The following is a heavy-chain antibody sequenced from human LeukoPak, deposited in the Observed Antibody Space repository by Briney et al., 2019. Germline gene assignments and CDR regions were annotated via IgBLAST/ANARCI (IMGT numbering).Heavy chain of an antibody. Sequence: WASVKVSCTASGYTFSGYYMYWVRQAPGQGLEWMGWINPNSGGTNFAQKFQGRVTMTRDTSISTAYMELSRLRSDDTAVYYCARDSGSYYFEYWGQGTLVTVSS. CDR3: ARDSGSYYFEY. CDR1: GYTFSGYY. V-gene: IGHV1-2*02. CDR2: INPNSGGT. D-gene: IGHD1-26*01. J-gene: IGHJ4*02.